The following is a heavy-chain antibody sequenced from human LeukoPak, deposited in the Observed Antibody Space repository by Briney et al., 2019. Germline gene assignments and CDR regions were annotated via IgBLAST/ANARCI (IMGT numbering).Heavy chain of an antibody. V-gene: IGHV4-39*07. CDR1: GDSINNNNYY. J-gene: IGHJ4*02. CDR2: IYYNGST. CDR3: ATYYDSSGGQAYFDY. D-gene: IGHD3-22*01. Sequence: SETLSLTCTVSGDSINNNNYYWGWVRQPPGKGLEWIGNIYYNGSTNYNPSLKSRVTISVDKSKNQFSLKLSSVTAADTAVYYCATYYDSSGGQAYFDYWGQGTLVTVSS.